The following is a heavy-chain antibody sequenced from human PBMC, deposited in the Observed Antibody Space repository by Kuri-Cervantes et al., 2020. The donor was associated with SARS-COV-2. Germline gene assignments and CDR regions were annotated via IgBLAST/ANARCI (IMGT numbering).Heavy chain of an antibody. CDR1: GFTFSNYN. J-gene: IGHJ5*02. CDR3: ASPSDSSNSFDH. V-gene: IGHV3-21*01. CDR2: ISSRSSYI. D-gene: IGHD2-2*01. Sequence: GESLKISCAASGFTFSNYNMNWVRQAPGKGLEWVSSISSRSSYIYYANSVKGRFTISRDNAKNSLYLQMNSLRAEDTAVYYCASPSDSSNSFDHWGQGTLVTVSS.